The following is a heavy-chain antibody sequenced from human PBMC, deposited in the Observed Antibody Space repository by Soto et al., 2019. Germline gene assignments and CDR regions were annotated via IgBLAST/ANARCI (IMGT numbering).Heavy chain of an antibody. Sequence: EVQLVQSGAEMKKPGESLSISCKGSGYSFPNYWIGWVRQMPGKGLEWMGRIDPTDSYTYYSPSFQGHVTISADRSISSAYLQWSSLRASDTAIYYCARHAGLAASDYYYYYGMDVWGQGTTVTVS. CDR2: IDPTDSYT. CDR1: GYSFPNYW. CDR3: ARHAGLAASDYYYYYGMDV. J-gene: IGHJ6*02. D-gene: IGHD6-25*01. V-gene: IGHV5-10-1*03.